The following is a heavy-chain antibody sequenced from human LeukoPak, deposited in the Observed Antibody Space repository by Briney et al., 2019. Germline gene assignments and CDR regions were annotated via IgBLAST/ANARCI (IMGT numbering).Heavy chain of an antibody. CDR2: TNAGNGDT. J-gene: IGHJ5*02. D-gene: IGHD2-21*01. Sequence: ASVKVSCKASGYTFTSYTMHWVRQAPGQRLEWMGWTNAGNGDTKYSPKFHDRVTIIKDTSASTTYMELSSLRSEDTAVYYCAREDWASRNWFDPWGQGTLVIVSS. CDR1: GYTFTSYT. V-gene: IGHV1-3*01. CDR3: AREDWASRNWFDP.